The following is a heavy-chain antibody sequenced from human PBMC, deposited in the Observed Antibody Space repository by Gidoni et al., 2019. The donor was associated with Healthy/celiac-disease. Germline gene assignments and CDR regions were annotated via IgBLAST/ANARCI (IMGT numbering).Heavy chain of an antibody. CDR1: GFTFSNAW. V-gene: IGHV3-15*01. CDR2: IKSKTDGGTT. Sequence: EVQLVESGGGLVKPGGSLRLPCADSGFTFSNAWLSWVRQAPGKGMEWVGRIKSKTDGGTTDYAAPVKGRFTISRDDSKNTLYLQMNSLKTEDTAVYYCTTRSSGWYNFHYWGQGTLVTVSS. D-gene: IGHD6-19*01. CDR3: TTRSSGWYNFHY. J-gene: IGHJ4*02.